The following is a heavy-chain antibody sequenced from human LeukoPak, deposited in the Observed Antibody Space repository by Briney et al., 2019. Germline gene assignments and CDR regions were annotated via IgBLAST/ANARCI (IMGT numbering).Heavy chain of an antibody. CDR2: IIPILGIT. D-gene: IGHD3-16*01. V-gene: IGHV1-69*04. CDR3: ARGFESSTSYVSDFDF. Sequence: ASVKVSCKSSGCTFSRYGISWVRQAPGQGLEWMGRIIPILGITNYAQKFQGRVTITADKSTTTAYMELSSLRSEDTAVYFCARGFESSTSYVSDFDFWGQGSLVTVSS. J-gene: IGHJ4*02. CDR1: GCTFSRYG.